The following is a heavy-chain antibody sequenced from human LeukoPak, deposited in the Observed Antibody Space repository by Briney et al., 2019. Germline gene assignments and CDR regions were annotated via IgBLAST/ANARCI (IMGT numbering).Heavy chain of an antibody. CDR3: AREKSDCSSTSCNPYFDY. J-gene: IGHJ4*02. CDR1: GFTFSSYA. D-gene: IGHD2-2*01. Sequence: GRSLRLSCAASGFTFSSYAMHWVCQAPGKGLEWVAVISYDGSNKYYADSVKGRFTISRDNSKNTLYLQMNSLRAEDTAVYYCAREKSDCSSTSCNPYFDYWAREPWSPSPQ. V-gene: IGHV3-30-3*01. CDR2: ISYDGSNK.